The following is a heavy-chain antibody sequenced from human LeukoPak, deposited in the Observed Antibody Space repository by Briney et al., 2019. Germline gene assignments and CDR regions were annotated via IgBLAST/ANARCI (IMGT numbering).Heavy chain of an antibody. V-gene: IGHV3-23*01. J-gene: IGHJ4*02. Sequence: GGPLSLSCAASGFTFSSYAMSWVREAPGKGLEWVSAISGSGGSTYYADSVKGRFTISRDNSKNTLYLQMNSLRAEDTAVYYCAKDHYYDSSGYSNYFDYWGQGTLVTVSS. CDR1: GFTFSSYA. CDR2: ISGSGGST. D-gene: IGHD3-22*01. CDR3: AKDHYYDSSGYSNYFDY.